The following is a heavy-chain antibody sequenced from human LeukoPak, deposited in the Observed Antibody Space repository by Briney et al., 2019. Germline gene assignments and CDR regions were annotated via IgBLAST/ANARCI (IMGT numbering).Heavy chain of an antibody. CDR3: ARVLRYFDWLSLPGRRRRYYYYYMDV. Sequence: GGSLRLSCAASGFTFSSYEMNWVRQAPGKGLEWVSYISSSGSTIYYADSVKGRFTISRDNAKNSLYLQMSSLRAEDTAVYYCARVLRYFDWLSLPGRRRRYYYYYMDVWGKGTTVTISS. D-gene: IGHD3-9*01. V-gene: IGHV3-48*03. CDR2: ISSSGSTI. CDR1: GFTFSSYE. J-gene: IGHJ6*03.